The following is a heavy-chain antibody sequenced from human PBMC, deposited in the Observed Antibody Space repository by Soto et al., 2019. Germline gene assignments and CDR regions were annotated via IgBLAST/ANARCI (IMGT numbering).Heavy chain of an antibody. D-gene: IGHD3-10*01. J-gene: IGHJ4*02. CDR2: IYYSGST. CDR1: GGSISSYY. Sequence: SETLCLTCTVSGGSISSYYWSWIRQPPGKGLEWIGYIYYSGSTNYNPSLKSRVTISVDTSKNQFSLKLSSVTAADTAVYYCARADPYGSGSYYFDYWGQGTLVTVSS. V-gene: IGHV4-59*01. CDR3: ARADPYGSGSYYFDY.